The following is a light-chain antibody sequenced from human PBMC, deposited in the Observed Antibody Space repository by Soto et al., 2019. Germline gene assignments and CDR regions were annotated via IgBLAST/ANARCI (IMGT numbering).Light chain of an antibody. CDR1: QSAYNN. CDR2: GAS. Sequence: EIMMTQSPATLSVSPGERATLSCRASQSAYNNLAWYQQKPGQAPRLLIYGASTRATGIPARFSGSGSGTDFTLTISRLEPEDFAVYYCQQYGSSGTFGQGTKVDIK. V-gene: IGKV3-15*01. J-gene: IGKJ1*01. CDR3: QQYGSSGT.